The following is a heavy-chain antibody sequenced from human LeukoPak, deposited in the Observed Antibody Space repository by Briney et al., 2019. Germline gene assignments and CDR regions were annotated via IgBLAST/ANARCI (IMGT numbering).Heavy chain of an antibody. V-gene: IGHV4-59*02. D-gene: IGHD2/OR15-2a*01. CDR2: LSYTGKT. CDR1: GVSVSTSH. CDR3: SEGYFEPFDN. Sequence: SETLSLTCNVSGVSVSTSHWNRIRQRPGKGLEWIGCLSYTGKTDYNPSLKSRVSISLGSSNNHFSLKLTSVTAADTAVYYCSEGYFEPFDNWGQGILVTVSS. J-gene: IGHJ4*02.